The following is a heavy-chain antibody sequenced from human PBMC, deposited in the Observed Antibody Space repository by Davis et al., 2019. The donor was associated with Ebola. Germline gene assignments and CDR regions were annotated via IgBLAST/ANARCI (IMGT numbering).Heavy chain of an antibody. CDR2: IYPGDSDT. J-gene: IGHJ6*04. CDR3: ARQDRYYYYGMDV. Sequence: GESLKISCEGSGYSFTSYWISWVRQMPGKGLEWMGIIYPGDSDTRYSPSFQGQVTISADKSISTAYLQWSSLKASDTAMYYCARQDRYYYYGMDVWGKGTTVTVSS. V-gene: IGHV5-51*01. CDR1: GYSFTSYW.